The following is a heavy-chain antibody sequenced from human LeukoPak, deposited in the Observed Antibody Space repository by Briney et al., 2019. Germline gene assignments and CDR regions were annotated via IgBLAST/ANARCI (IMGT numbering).Heavy chain of an antibody. CDR3: ARDSGVVVITTQAFDY. Sequence: GGSLRLSCAASGFTFSSYAMHWVRQAPGKGLEWVAVISYDGSNKYYADSVKGRFTISRDNSKNTLYLQMNSLRAEDTAVYYCARDSGVVVITTQAFDYWGQGTLATVSS. CDR2: ISYDGSNK. J-gene: IGHJ4*02. D-gene: IGHD3-22*01. CDR1: GFTFSSYA. V-gene: IGHV3-30-3*01.